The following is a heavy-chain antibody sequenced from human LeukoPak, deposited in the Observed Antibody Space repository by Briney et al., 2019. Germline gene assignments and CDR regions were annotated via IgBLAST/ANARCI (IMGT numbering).Heavy chain of an antibody. V-gene: IGHV4-31*03. CDR2: IYYSGST. D-gene: IGHD1-7*01. CDR3: ARLLGGLELRFDY. Sequence: TASETLSLTCTVSGGSISSGGYYWSWIRQHPGKGLEWIGYIYYSGSTYYNPSLKSRVTISVDTSKNQFSLKLSSVTAADTAVYYCARLLGGLELRFDYWGQGTLVTVSS. J-gene: IGHJ4*02. CDR1: GGSISSGGYY.